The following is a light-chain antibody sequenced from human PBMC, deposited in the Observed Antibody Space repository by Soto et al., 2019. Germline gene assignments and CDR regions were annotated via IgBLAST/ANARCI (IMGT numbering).Light chain of an antibody. CDR1: SSDVGGYNY. V-gene: IGLV2-11*01. CDR2: DVS. J-gene: IGLJ1*01. CDR3: CSYAGSYTPSYV. Sequence: QSVLTQPRSVSGSPGQSVTISCTGTSSDVGGYNYVSWYQQHPGKAPKLMIYDVSKRPSGVPDRFSGSKSGNTASLTISGLQAEDEADYYCCSYAGSYTPSYVFGTGTKVPVL.